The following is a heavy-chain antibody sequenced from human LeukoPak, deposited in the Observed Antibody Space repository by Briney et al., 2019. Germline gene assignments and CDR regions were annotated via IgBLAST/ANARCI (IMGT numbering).Heavy chain of an antibody. CDR1: GGSISSGGYS. CDR2: IYHSGST. CDR3: ASSVRSSYDIPGMDV. Sequence: PSQTLSLTCAASGGSISSGGYSWSWIRQPPGKGLEWVGYIYHSGSTYYNPSLKSRVTISVDRSKNQFSLKLSSVTAADTAVYYCASSVRSSYDIPGMDVWGQGTTVTVSS. J-gene: IGHJ6*02. D-gene: IGHD2-15*01. V-gene: IGHV4-30-2*01.